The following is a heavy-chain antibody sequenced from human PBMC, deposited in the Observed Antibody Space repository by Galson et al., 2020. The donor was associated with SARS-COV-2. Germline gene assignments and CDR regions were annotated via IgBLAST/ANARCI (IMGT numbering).Heavy chain of an antibody. CDR3: ARGGGSYMDV. CDR1: GFTFSSYS. V-gene: IGHV3-48*04. Sequence: GGSLRLSCAASGFTFSSYSMNWVRQAPGKGLEWVSYISSSSSTIYYADSVKGRFTISRDNAKNSLYLQMNSLRAEDTAVYYCARGGGSYMDVWGKGTTVTVSS. CDR2: ISSSSSTI. J-gene: IGHJ6*03.